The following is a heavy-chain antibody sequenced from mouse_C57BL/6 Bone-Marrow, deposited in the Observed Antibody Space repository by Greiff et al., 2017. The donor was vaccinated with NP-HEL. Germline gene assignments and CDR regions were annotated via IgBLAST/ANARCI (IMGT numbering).Heavy chain of an antibody. CDR2: IDPETGGT. D-gene: IGHD1-1*01. J-gene: IGHJ2*01. CDR3: TRSLYGSSIDY. CDR1: GYTFTDYE. V-gene: IGHV1-15*01. Sequence: VQLQQSGAELVRPGASVTLSCKASGYTFTDYEMHWVKQTPVHGLEWIGAIDPETGGTAYNQKFKGKAILTADKSSSTAYMELRSLTSEDSAVYYCTRSLYGSSIDYWGQGTTLTVSS.